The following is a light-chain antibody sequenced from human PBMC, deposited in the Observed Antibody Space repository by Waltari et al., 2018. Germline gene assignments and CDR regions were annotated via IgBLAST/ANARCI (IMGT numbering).Light chain of an antibody. CDR3: SSYTSSSTPVV. CDR2: AVS. J-gene: IGLJ2*01. V-gene: IGLV2-14*01. Sequence: QSALTQPASVSGSPGQSITISCTGTSSDVGGYNYVSWYQQPPGKAPKIMIYAVSNRPSGVSNRFSGSKSGNTAFLTISGLQAEDEADYYCSSYTSSSTPVVFGGGTKLTVL. CDR1: SSDVGGYNY.